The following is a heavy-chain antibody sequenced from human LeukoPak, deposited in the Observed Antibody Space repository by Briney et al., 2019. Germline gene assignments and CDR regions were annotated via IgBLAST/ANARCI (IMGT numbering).Heavy chain of an antibody. CDR1: GFTFSTYA. D-gene: IGHD1-26*01. J-gene: IGHJ6*02. Sequence: QPGGSLRLSCAASGFTFSTYAMSWVRQAPGKGLEWVSAISGSGGSTYHADSVKGRFTISRDNSKNTLYLQMNSLGAEDTAVYYCAKDLQWGDYYYGMDVWGQGTTVTVSS. CDR3: AKDLQWGDYYYGMDV. V-gene: IGHV3-23*01. CDR2: ISGSGGST.